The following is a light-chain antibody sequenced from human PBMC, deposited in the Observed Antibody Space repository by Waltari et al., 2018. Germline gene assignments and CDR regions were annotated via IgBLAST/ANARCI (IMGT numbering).Light chain of an antibody. J-gene: IGLJ2*01. CDR2: EGS. CDR3: CSYAGSATWV. V-gene: IGLV2-23*01. Sequence: QSALTRPASVSGSPGQSITISCTGTSSDVGSYNLVSWYQQHPGKAPKVMIYEGSKRPSGVSNRFSGSKSGNTASLTISGLQAEDEADYYCCSYAGSATWVFGGGTKLTVL. CDR1: SSDVGSYNL.